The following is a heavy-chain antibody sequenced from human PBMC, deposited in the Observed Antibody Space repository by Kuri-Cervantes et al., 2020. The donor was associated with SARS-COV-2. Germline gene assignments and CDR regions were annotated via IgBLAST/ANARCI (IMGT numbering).Heavy chain of an antibody. CDR2: IYYSGST. Sequence: SETLSLTCTVSGYSISSGYYWGWIRQPPGKGLEWIGSIYYSGSTYYNPSLKSRVTISVDTSKNQFSLKLSSVTAADTAVYYCARLNYDSSGYYADYWGQGTLVTVSS. D-gene: IGHD3-22*01. J-gene: IGHJ4*02. CDR1: GYSISSGYY. CDR3: ARLNYDSSGYYADY. V-gene: IGHV4-38-2*02.